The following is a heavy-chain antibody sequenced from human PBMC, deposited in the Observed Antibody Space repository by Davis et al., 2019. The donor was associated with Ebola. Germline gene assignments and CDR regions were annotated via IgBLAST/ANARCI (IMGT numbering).Heavy chain of an antibody. V-gene: IGHV3-23*01. CDR2: ITGSGGST. CDR3: ARDPYDSSGYHDAFDI. J-gene: IGHJ3*02. D-gene: IGHD3-22*01. CDR1: GFTFSSYT. Sequence: PGGSLRLSCAASGFTFSSYTMTWVRQAPGKGLEWVSVITGSGGSTYYTDSVKGRFTISRDNSKNTLYLQMNSLRAEDTAVYYCARDPYDSSGYHDAFDIWGQGTMVTVSS.